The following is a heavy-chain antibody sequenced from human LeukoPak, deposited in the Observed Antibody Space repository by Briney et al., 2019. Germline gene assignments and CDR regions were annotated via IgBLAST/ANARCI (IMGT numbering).Heavy chain of an antibody. CDR3: ARQSFIAGDNWNYVLNGDDALDI. CDR2: ITAYDGNT. J-gene: IGHJ3*02. CDR1: GYTFSRYG. D-gene: IGHD1-7*01. Sequence: ASMKVSCKASGYTFSRYGITWVRQAPGQGLEWMGWITAYDGNTNFAQNFQARVTMTSDTSTNTAHMELRRLRSDDTAVYYCARQSFIAGDNWNYVLNGDDALDIWGQGTMVTVSS. V-gene: IGHV1-18*01.